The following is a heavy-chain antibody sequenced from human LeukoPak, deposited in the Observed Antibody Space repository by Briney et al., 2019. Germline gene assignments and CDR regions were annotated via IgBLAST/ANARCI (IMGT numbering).Heavy chain of an antibody. CDR2: INPNSGGT. Sequence: ASVKVSCKASGYTFTGYYMHWVRQAPGQGLEWMGWINPNSGGTNYAQKFQCRVTMTRDTSISTAYMELSRLRSDDTAVYYCARANKIAVASLFYWGQGTLVTVSS. CDR1: GYTFTGYY. CDR3: ARANKIAVASLFY. J-gene: IGHJ4*02. D-gene: IGHD6-19*01. V-gene: IGHV1-2*02.